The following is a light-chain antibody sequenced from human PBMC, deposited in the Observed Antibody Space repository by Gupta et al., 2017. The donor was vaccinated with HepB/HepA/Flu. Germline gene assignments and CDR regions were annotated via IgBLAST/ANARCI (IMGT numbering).Light chain of an antibody. CDR2: WAS. J-gene: IGKJ5*01. V-gene: IGKV4-1*01. CDR1: QSVLYSSNNKNY. CDR3: QQYYSISIT. Sequence: DIVMTQSPDSLAVSLGERATINCKSSQSVLYSSNNKNYLAWYQQRPGQPPKLLIYWASTRESGVPDRFSGCGSGTDFTLTISSLQAEDVAVYYCQQYYSISITFGQGTRLEIK.